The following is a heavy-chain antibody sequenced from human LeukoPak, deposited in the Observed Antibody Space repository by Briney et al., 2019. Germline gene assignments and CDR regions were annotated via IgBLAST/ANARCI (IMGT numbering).Heavy chain of an antibody. CDR1: GYTFTSYY. CDR3: ARGGATTPLAFAY. CDR2: INPNSGGT. V-gene: IGHV1-2*02. Sequence: EASVKVSCKASGYTFTSYYMHWVRQAPGQGLEWMGWINPNSGGTNYAQKFQGRVTMTRDTSISTAYMALSRLRSDDTAVYYCARGGATTPLAFAYWGQGTLVTVSS. D-gene: IGHD1-26*01. J-gene: IGHJ4*02.